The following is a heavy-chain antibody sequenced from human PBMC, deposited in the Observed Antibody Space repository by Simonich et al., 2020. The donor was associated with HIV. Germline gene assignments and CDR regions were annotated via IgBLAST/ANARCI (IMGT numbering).Heavy chain of an antibody. CDR3: ARSGGSSSDAFDI. J-gene: IGHJ3*02. D-gene: IGHD6-6*01. CDR1: GFTFGSYW. Sequence: EVQLVESGGGLVQPGGSLRLSCAASGFTFGSYWMHWVRQAPGKGVVWVSRINSDGSSTSYADSVKGRFTISRDNAKNTLYLQMNSLRAEDTAVYYCARSGGSSSDAFDIWGQGTMVTVSA. V-gene: IGHV3-74*01. CDR2: INSDGSST.